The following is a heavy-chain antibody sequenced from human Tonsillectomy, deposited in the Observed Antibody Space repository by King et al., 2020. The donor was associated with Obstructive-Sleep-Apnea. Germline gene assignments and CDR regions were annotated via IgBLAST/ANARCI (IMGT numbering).Heavy chain of an antibody. CDR3: ARRRVGATLDF. D-gene: IGHD1-26*01. V-gene: IGHV4-38-2*02. CDR1: GYSISTGYS. CDR2: IYHSGTT. Sequence: VQLQESGPGLLKPSETLSLTCTVSGYSISTGYSWGWIRQSPGKGLEWIGSIYHSGTTYYNPSLKSRVTISVDTSKNQFSLKLTSVTAADTALYYCARRRVGATLDFWGQGTLVTVSS. J-gene: IGHJ4*02.